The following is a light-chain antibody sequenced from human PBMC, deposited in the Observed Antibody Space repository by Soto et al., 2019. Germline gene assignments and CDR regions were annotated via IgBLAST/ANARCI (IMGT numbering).Light chain of an antibody. Sequence: DIQMTQSPSTLSASVGDRVTITCRASQSISSWLAWYQQKPGKAPKLLIYDASSLESGVPSRFGGSGSGTEFTLTISSLQPDDFATYYYQQYMTYSSFGQGTKLEIK. J-gene: IGKJ2*01. CDR3: QQYMTYSS. V-gene: IGKV1-5*01. CDR2: DAS. CDR1: QSISSW.